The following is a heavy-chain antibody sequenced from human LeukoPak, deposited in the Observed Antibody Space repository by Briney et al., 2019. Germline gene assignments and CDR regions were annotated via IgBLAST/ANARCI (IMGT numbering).Heavy chain of an antibody. CDR2: IYTSGST. J-gene: IGHJ5*02. Sequence: SETLSLTCTVSGGSICSYYWSWIRQPAGKGLEWIGRIYTSGSTNYNPSLKSRVTMSVDTSKNQFSLKLSSVTAADTAVYYCARAPVGFGSNWFDPWGQGTLVTVSS. CDR1: GGSICSYY. CDR3: ARAPVGFGSNWFDP. V-gene: IGHV4-4*07. D-gene: IGHD3-10*01.